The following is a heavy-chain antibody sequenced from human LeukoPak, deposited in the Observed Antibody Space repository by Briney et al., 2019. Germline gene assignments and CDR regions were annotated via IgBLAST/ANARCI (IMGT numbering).Heavy chain of an antibody. Sequence: PGGSLRLSCAASGFTFSDYYMSWIRQAPGKGLEGVSYISSSGSTIYYADSVKGRFTISRDNAKNSLYLQMNSLRAEDTAVYYCAREISGERTYYFDYWGQGTLVTVSS. CDR2: ISSSGSTI. V-gene: IGHV3-11*01. CDR1: GFTFSDYY. J-gene: IGHJ4*02. CDR3: AREISGERTYYFDY. D-gene: IGHD1-26*01.